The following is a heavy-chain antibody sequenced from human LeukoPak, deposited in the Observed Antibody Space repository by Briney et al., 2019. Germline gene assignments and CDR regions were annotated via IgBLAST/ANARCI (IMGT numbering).Heavy chain of an antibody. D-gene: IGHD4-17*01. CDR2: ITATGGI. V-gene: IGHV3-23*01. CDR3: TKDPNGDYVGAFDF. J-gene: IGHJ3*01. Sequence: GGSLRLSCAASTYAFSSYAMTWVRQAPGKGLEWVSSITATGGISYADSVKGRFTISRDNSKSTLYLQMSSLRAEDTAVYYCTKDPNGDYVGAFDFWGQGTMVTVSS. CDR1: TYAFSSYA.